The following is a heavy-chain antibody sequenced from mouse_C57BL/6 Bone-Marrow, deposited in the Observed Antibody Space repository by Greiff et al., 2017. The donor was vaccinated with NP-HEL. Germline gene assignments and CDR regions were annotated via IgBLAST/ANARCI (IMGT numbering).Heavy chain of an antibody. CDR2: INPYNGGT. V-gene: IGHV1-19*01. CDR1: GYTFTDYY. D-gene: IGHD2-4*01. Sequence: EVKLQESGPVLVKPGASVKMSCKASGYTFTDYYMNWVKQSHGKSLEWIGVINPYNGGTSYNQKFKGKATLTVDKSSSTAYMELNSLTSEDSAVYYCARWYDYDTFDYWGQGTTLTVSS. J-gene: IGHJ2*01. CDR3: ARWYDYDTFDY.